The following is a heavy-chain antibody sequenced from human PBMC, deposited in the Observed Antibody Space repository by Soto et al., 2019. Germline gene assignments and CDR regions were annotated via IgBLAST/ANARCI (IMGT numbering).Heavy chain of an antibody. CDR2: IKPDNGDT. Sequence: QLQLVQSGAEVERPGASVRVSCKAYGYPFSKYGISWIRQAPGQGLEWMGWIKPDNGDTNYAQKFQGRVTMTTDTSSNTAYMALRSLRSDDTAVYYCATPYDSGFDPWGQGTLVSVSS. V-gene: IGHV1-18*04. CDR3: ATPYDSGFDP. CDR1: GYPFSKYG. D-gene: IGHD5-12*01. J-gene: IGHJ5*02.